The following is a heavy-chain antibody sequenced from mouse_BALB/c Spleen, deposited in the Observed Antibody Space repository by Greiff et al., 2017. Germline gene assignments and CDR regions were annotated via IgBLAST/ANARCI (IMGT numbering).Heavy chain of an antibody. J-gene: IGHJ3*01. CDR3: ARGNYVSWFAY. V-gene: IGHV14-3*02. Sequence: EVQLQQSGAELVKPGASVKLSCTASGFNIKDTYMHWVKQRPEQGLEWIGRIDPANGNTKYDPKFQGKATITADTSSNTAYLQLRSLTSEDTAVYYCARGNYVSWFAYWGQGTLVTVSA. CDR1: GFNIKDTY. D-gene: IGHD2-1*01. CDR2: IDPANGNT.